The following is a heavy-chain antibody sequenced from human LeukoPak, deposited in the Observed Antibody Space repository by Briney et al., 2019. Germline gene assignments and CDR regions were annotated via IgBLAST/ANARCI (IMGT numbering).Heavy chain of an antibody. CDR2: IYTTGST. V-gene: IGHV4-4*09. CDR1: GGSISSYY. D-gene: IGHD3-3*01. J-gene: IGHJ6*03. Sequence: SETLSLTCTVSGGSISSYYWSWIRQPPGKGLDGIGYIYTTGSTNYNPSLSGRVTISVDTSKNQFSLKLTSVTAADTAVYYCARASYYDPPRAYYYYMDVWGKGTTVTVSS. CDR3: ARASYYDPPRAYYYYMDV.